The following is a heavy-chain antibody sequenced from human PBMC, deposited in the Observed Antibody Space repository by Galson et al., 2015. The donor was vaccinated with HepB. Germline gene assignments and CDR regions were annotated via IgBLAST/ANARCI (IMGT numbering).Heavy chain of an antibody. Sequence: SLRLSCAASGFTFSSYSMNWVRQAPGKGLEWVSYISSSSSTIYYADSVKGRFTISRDNAKNSLYLQMNSLRAEDTAVYYCARDPRPSMIVVVPYYFDYWGQGTLVTVSS. CDR3: ARDPRPSMIVVVPYYFDY. J-gene: IGHJ4*02. CDR2: ISSSSSTI. CDR1: GFTFSSYS. V-gene: IGHV3-48*04. D-gene: IGHD3-22*01.